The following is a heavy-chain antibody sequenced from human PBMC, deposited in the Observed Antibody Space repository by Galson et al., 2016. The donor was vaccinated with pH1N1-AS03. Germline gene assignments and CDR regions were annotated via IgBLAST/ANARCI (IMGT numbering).Heavy chain of an antibody. CDR3: ARFTMGAFDY. CDR2: IYTSGSI. J-gene: IGHJ4*02. V-gene: IGHV4-61*02. D-gene: IGHD3-3*01. Sequence: TLSLTCTVSGASISSGSYYWSWIRQPAGKGLECIGRIYTSGSIYYNPSLKSRVTISVDTSKNQFSLKLSSLTAADTAMYYCARFTMGAFDYWGQGTLVTVSS. CDR1: GASISSGSYY.